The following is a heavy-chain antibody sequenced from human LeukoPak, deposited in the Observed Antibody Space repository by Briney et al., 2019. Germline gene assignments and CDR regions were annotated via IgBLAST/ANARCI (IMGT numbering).Heavy chain of an antibody. CDR2: ISAYNGNT. J-gene: IGHJ2*01. D-gene: IGHD1-26*01. CDR3: AKSGVWSGSWYYWHLDL. V-gene: IGHV1-18*01. Sequence: ASVKVSCKASGYTFTSYGISWVRQAPGQGLEWMGWISAYNGNTNYAQKLQGRVTMTTDTSTSTAYMELRSLRAEDTAVYYCAKSGVWSGSWYYWHLDLWGRGTLVTVSS. CDR1: GYTFTSYG.